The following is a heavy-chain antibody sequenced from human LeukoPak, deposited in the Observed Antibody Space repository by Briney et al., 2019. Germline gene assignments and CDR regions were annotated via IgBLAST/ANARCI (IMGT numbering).Heavy chain of an antibody. D-gene: IGHD2-2*01. V-gene: IGHV3-21*01. Sequence: TGGSLRLSCAASGFTFSSYNMDWVRQAPGKGLEWVSFIDSSSRYIYQADSVKGRFTISRDNAKSSVSLQMNSLRAEDTAVYYCARVGGHCTSTSCPPPDYWGQGTLVTVSS. CDR1: GFTFSSYN. J-gene: IGHJ4*02. CDR2: IDSSSRYI. CDR3: ARVGGHCTSTSCPPPDY.